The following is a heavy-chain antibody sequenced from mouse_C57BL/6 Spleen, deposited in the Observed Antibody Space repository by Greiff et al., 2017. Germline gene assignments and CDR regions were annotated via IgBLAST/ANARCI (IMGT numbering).Heavy chain of an antibody. J-gene: IGHJ2*01. D-gene: IGHD1-1*01. Sequence: VQLQQSGAELARPGASVKMSCKASGYTFTSYTMHWVKQRPGQGLEWIGYINPSSGYTKYNQKFKDKATLTADKSSSTAYMQLSSLTSEDSAVYYCARDEGNYYGSSPFDYWGQGTTLTVSS. CDR1: GYTFTSYT. V-gene: IGHV1-4*01. CDR2: INPSSGYT. CDR3: ARDEGNYYGSSPFDY.